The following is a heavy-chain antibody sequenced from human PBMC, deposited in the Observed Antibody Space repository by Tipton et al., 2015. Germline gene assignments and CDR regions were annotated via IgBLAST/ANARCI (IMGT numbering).Heavy chain of an antibody. Sequence: QLVQSGAEVRKPGESLKISCKASGYSFTSFVIGWVRQMPGKGLEWMGIIYVGDSNIRYSPSLQGQVTISADKSLSTAYLQWSSLKASDTAMYYCARLGNLDWGDYWGQGPLVTVSS. V-gene: IGHV5-51*01. CDR3: ARLGNLDWGDY. CDR2: IYVGDSNI. CDR1: GYSFTSFV. J-gene: IGHJ4*02. D-gene: IGHD7-27*01.